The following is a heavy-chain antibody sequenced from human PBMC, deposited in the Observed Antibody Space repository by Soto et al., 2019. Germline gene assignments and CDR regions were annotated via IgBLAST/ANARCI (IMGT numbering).Heavy chain of an antibody. V-gene: IGHV4-30-2*01. Sequence: QLQLQESGSGLVKPSQTLSLTCAVSGGSISSGGYSWSWIRQPPGKGLEWIGYMYHSGSTYSNPSLKSRVTISVDRSKNQFSLKLSSVTAADTAVYYCARGDGGYFDYWGQGTLVTVSS. D-gene: IGHD3-16*01. CDR3: ARGDGGYFDY. CDR2: MYHSGST. J-gene: IGHJ4*02. CDR1: GGSISSGGYS.